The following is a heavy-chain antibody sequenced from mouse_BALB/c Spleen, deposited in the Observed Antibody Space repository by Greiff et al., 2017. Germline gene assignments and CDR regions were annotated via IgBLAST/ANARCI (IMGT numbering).Heavy chain of an antibody. CDR1: GFSLTSYG. Sequence: QVQLQQSGPGLVAPSQSLSITCTVSGFSLTSYGVHWVRQPPGKGLEWLGVIWAGGSTNYNSALMSRLSISKDNSKSQVFLKMNSLQTDDTAMYYCARDSEGYPRFAYWGQGTLVTVSA. CDR3: ARDSEGYPRFAY. V-gene: IGHV2-9*02. J-gene: IGHJ3*01. D-gene: IGHD3-1*01. CDR2: IWAGGST.